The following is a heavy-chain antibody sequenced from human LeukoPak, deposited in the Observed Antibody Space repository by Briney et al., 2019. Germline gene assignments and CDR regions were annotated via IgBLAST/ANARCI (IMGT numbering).Heavy chain of an antibody. Sequence: ASVKVSCKASGYTFTGYAVNWVRQAPGLGLEWMGWISAYNGNTNYAQKLQGRVTMTTDTSTSTAYMELRSLRSDDTAVYYCARSYFSTTSYCGGDCYFGYWGQGTLVTVSS. J-gene: IGHJ4*02. V-gene: IGHV1-18*01. CDR3: ARSYFSTTSYCGGDCYFGY. CDR1: GYTFTGYA. D-gene: IGHD2-21*02. CDR2: ISAYNGNT.